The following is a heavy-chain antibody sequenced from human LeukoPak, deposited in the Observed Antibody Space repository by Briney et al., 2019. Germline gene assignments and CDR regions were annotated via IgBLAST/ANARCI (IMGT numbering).Heavy chain of an antibody. V-gene: IGHV3-23*01. CDR2: ISGSGGST. D-gene: IGHD3-10*02. J-gene: IGHJ6*04. Sequence: GGTLRLSCAASGFTFSSYGMSWVRQAPGKGLEWVSAISGSGGSTYYADSVKGRFTISRDNSKNSLYLQMNSLRAEDTAVYYCAELGITMIGGVWGKGTTVTTSS. CDR3: AELGITMIGGV. CDR1: GFTFSSYG.